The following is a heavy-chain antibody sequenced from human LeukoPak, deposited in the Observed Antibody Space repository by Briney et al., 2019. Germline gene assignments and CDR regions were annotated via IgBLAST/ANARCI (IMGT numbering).Heavy chain of an antibody. V-gene: IGHV3-53*01. CDR1: GFTFSRYG. Sequence: GGSLRLSCAASGFTFSRYGMHWVRQAPGKGLEWVSIIYSGGNTYYADSVKGRFTISRDNSKNTLYLQMNSLRAEDTAVYYCARLPGASYFNYWGEGTLVTVSS. CDR3: ARLPGASYFNY. J-gene: IGHJ4*02. D-gene: IGHD3-10*01. CDR2: IYSGGNT.